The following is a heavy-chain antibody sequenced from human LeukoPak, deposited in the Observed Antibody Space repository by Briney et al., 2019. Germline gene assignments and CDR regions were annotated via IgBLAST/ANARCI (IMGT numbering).Heavy chain of an antibody. J-gene: IGHJ3*02. D-gene: IGHD3-9*01. CDR3: ARQTRSIFEEPEADAFDI. CDR1: GGTFSSYA. CDR2: IIPIFGTA. Sequence: GASVKVSCKASGGTFSSYAISWVRQAPGQGLEWMGGIIPIFGTADYAQKFQGRVTITTDESTSTAYMELSSLRSEDTAVYYCARQTRSIFEEPEADAFDIWGQGTMVAVSS. V-gene: IGHV1-69*05.